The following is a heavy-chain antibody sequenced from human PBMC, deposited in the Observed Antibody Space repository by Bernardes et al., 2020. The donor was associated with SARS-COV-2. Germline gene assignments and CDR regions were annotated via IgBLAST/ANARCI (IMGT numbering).Heavy chain of an antibody. D-gene: IGHD2-2*02. CDR3: TTDSMKAYCSSTSCYTYPY. J-gene: IGHJ4*02. V-gene: IGHV3-15*01. CDR1: GFTFSNAW. CDR2: IKSKTDGGTT. Sequence: GGSLRLSCAASGFTFSNAWMSWVRQAPGKGLEWVGRIKSKTDGGTTDYAAPVKGGFTISRDDSKNTLYLQMNSLKTEDTAVYYCTTDSMKAYCSSTSCYTYPYWGQGTLVTVSS.